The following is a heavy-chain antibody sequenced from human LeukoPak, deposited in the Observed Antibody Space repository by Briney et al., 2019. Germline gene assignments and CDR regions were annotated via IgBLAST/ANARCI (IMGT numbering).Heavy chain of an antibody. CDR1: GYTFTGYY. J-gene: IGHJ4*02. Sequence: ASVKVSCKASGYTFTGYYMHWVRQAPGQGLEWMGWINPNSGGTNYAQKFQGRVTITRDTSASTAYMELSSLRSEDTAVYYCARSGGNSVNDHWGQGTLVTVSS. CDR3: ARSGGNSVNDH. V-gene: IGHV1-2*02. CDR2: INPNSGGT. D-gene: IGHD4-23*01.